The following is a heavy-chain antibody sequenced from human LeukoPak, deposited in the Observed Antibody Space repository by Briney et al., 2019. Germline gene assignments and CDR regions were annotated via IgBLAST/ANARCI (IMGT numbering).Heavy chain of an antibody. J-gene: IGHJ4*02. CDR1: GGSISSSSAY. V-gene: IGHV4-39*01. D-gene: IGHD5-18*01. CDR3: VSPRGFSYGYFDY. Sequence: AETLSLTCTVSGGSISSSSAYWGWIRQPPGKRLEWIGSIYYSKNTYYNPSLKSRVTISADTSKNQFSLTLGSVSATDTAVYYCVSPRGFSYGYFDYWGQGTLVTVSS. CDR2: IYYSKNT.